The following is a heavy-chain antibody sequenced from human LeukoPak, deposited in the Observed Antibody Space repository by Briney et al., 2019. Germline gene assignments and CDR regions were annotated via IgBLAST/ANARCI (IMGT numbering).Heavy chain of an antibody. J-gene: IGHJ3*02. V-gene: IGHV3-23*01. CDR2: ISGSGGST. CDR1: GFTFSSYA. CDR3: AKDNYYYDTFDI. D-gene: IGHD3-10*01. Sequence: GGSLRLSRAASGFTFSSYAMSWVRQAPGKGLEGVSAISGSGGSTYYAGSVKGRFTISRDNSKNTLYLQMNSLRAEDTAVYYCAKDNYYYDTFDIWGQGTMATVSS.